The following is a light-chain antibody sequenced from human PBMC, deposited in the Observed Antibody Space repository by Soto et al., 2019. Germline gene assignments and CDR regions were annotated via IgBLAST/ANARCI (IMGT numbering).Light chain of an antibody. CDR2: AAS. V-gene: IGKV1-39*01. CDR3: QQSYSTPLT. J-gene: IGKJ4*01. Sequence: DIQMTQSPSSLSASVGDRVTITCRASQSISSYLNWYQQKPGKAPKLLIYAASSLQSGVPSSFSGSGSGTDFTLTITSLQPEDFATYYCQQSYSTPLTFGGGTMVEIK. CDR1: QSISSY.